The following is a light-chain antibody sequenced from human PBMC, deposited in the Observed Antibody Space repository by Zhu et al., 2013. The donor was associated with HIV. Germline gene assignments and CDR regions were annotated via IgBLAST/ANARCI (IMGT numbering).Light chain of an antibody. J-gene: IGKJ4*01. CDR1: QSINAF. CDR2: DAS. V-gene: IGKV3-11*01. CDR3: QQRRDWPLT. Sequence: EIVMTQSPATLSVSPGERATLSCRASQSINAFLTWYQQKPGQAPRLLIYDASKRATGVPGRFSGGGSQTDFTLIISSLEPEDFGSYFCQQRRDWPLTFGGGTTVEVK.